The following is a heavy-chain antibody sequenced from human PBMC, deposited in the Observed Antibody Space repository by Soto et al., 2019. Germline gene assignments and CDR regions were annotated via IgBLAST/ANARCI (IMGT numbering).Heavy chain of an antibody. J-gene: IGHJ4*02. CDR3: AKHVVIVPGGSSYDF. D-gene: IGHD1-26*01. Sequence: SETLSLTCSVSGGSISGYYWSWIRQPPGKGLEFVGYVYYTGYTNYNPSLKSRLTISLDMSKNQISLKLTSMTAADTAVYYCAKHVVIVPGGSSYDFWGQGILVT. CDR2: VYYTGYT. V-gene: IGHV4-59*08. CDR1: GGSISGYY.